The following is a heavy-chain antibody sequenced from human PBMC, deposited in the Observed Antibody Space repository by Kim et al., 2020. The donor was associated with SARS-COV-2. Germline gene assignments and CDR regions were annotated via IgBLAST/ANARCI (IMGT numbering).Heavy chain of an antibody. Sequence: GGSLRLSCAASGFTFSDYYMSWIRQAPGKGLEWVSYVSGSSSYTNYGDSVRGRFTISRDNAKNALHLQMNSLRAEDTAVYYCARDNTGEVGHFDYWGQG. CDR1: GFTFSDYY. V-gene: IGHV3-11*05. CDR2: VSGSSSYT. CDR3: ARDNTGEVGHFDY. D-gene: IGHD2-8*02. J-gene: IGHJ4*02.